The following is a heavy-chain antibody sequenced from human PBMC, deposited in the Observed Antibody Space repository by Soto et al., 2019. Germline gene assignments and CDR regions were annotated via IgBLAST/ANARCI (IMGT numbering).Heavy chain of an antibody. D-gene: IGHD2-2*01. CDR2: INPNSGGT. CDR1: GYTFPGYY. J-gene: IGHJ6*02. CDR3: ARWGNNVVPAAQNGMDV. Sequence: GASVKVSCKASGYTFPGYYMHWVRQAPGQGLEWMGWINPNSGGTNYAQKLQGWVTITRDTSISTAYMELSRLRSDDTAVYYCARWGNNVVPAAQNGMDVWGQGTTVTVSS. V-gene: IGHV1-2*04.